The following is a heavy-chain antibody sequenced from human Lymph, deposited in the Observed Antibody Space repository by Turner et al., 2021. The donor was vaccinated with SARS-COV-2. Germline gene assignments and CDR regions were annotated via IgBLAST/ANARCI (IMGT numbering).Heavy chain of an antibody. CDR1: GGSISSSNW. V-gene: IGHV4-4*02. Sequence: QVQLQESGPGLVKPSGTLSLTFAVSGGSISSSNWWSWVRQPPGKGLEWIGEIYHSGNANYNPSLKSRVTISVDKSKNQFSLKLSSVTAADTAVYYCATKDCSGGSCSYFDYWGQGTLVTVSS. J-gene: IGHJ4*02. CDR3: ATKDCSGGSCSYFDY. CDR2: IYHSGNA. D-gene: IGHD2-15*01.